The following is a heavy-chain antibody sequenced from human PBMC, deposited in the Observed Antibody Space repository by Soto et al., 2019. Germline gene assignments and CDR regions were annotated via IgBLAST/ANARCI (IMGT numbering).Heavy chain of an antibody. J-gene: IGHJ3*02. V-gene: IGHV3-48*02. CDR2: ISSSSSTI. Sequence: GGSLRLSCAASGFTFSSYSMNWVRQAPGKGLEWVSYISSSSSTIYYADSVKGRFTISRDNAKNSLYLQMNSLRDEDTAVYYCARGSHDSSGYYPFLDAFDIWGQGTMVTVSS. CDR1: GFTFSSYS. CDR3: ARGSHDSSGYYPFLDAFDI. D-gene: IGHD3-22*01.